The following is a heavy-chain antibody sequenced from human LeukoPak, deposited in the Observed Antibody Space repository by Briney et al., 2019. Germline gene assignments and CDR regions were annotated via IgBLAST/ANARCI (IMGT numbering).Heavy chain of an antibody. CDR3: AKHGGIAAAQV. CDR1: GFTVATNY. Sequence: PGGSLRLSCAASGFTVATNYMSWVRQAPGEGLEWVSAFYSGGTTYYADSVKGRFTISRDNSKNTVYLQMSSLRVEDTAVYYCAKHGGIAAAQVWGQGTLVTVSS. V-gene: IGHV3-53*01. D-gene: IGHD6-13*01. J-gene: IGHJ4*02. CDR2: FYSGGTT.